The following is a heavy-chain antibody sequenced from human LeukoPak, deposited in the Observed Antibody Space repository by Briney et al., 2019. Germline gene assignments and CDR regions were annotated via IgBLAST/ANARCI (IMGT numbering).Heavy chain of an antibody. CDR1: GFTFSTYA. D-gene: IGHD3/OR15-3a*01. CDR3: AKNMGSTGYYTTDY. J-gene: IGHJ4*02. CDR2: ISDPGGST. Sequence: GGSLRLSCVASGFTFSTYAMTWVRQAPGKGLEWVSVISDPGGSTYYADSLKGRFTISRDNSKNTLYLQMNSLRAEDTAVYYCAKNMGSTGYYTTDYWGQGTLVTVSS. V-gene: IGHV3-23*01.